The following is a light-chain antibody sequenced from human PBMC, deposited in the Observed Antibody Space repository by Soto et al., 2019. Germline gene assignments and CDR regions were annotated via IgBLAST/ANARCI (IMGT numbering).Light chain of an antibody. Sequence: GDRVTITCRASQGIGNDVAWYQQKPGKAPKLLIYAASSLQSGVPSRFSGSGSGTDFTLTISSLQPEDFATYYCLQDYNFPYTFGQGTKLEIK. CDR3: LQDYNFPYT. J-gene: IGKJ2*01. V-gene: IGKV1-6*01. CDR2: AAS. CDR1: QGIGND.